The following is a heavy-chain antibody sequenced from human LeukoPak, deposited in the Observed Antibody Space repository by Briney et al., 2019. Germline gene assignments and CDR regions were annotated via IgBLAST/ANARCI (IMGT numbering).Heavy chain of an antibody. Sequence: SETLSLTCTVSGGSISTSNYYWGWVRQPPGKGLEWIGNIFYSGSTYYSPSLKSRVTMSVDMSKNQISLKLSSVTAADTAVYYCARSGLNGYDLNYWGQGTLVTVSS. V-gene: IGHV4-39*07. CDR2: IFYSGST. CDR3: ARSGLNGYDLNY. D-gene: IGHD5-12*01. CDR1: GGSISTSNYY. J-gene: IGHJ4*02.